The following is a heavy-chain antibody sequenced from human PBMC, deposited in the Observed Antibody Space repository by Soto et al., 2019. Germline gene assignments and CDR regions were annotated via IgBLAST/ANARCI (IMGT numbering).Heavy chain of an antibody. CDR1: GYTFTSYY. J-gene: IGHJ6*02. V-gene: IGHV1-46*01. D-gene: IGHD2-15*01. CDR3: PGEDPAMATRPEFRPYYFYYGMVV. CDR2: INPSGGST. Sequence: ASVKVSCKASGYTFTSYYMHWVRQAPGQGLEWMGIINPSGGSTSYAQKFQGRVTMTRDTCTSTGYMELSSLRSEDMAVYYCPGEDPAMATRPEFRPYYFYYGMVVWGQGTTVTVSS.